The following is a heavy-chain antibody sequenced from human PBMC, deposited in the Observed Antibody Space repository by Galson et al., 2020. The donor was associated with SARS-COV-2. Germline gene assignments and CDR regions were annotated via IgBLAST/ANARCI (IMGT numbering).Heavy chain of an antibody. V-gene: IGHV3-23*01. D-gene: IGHD2-2*02. Sequence: GESLKISCAASGFTFSSYAMSWVRQAPGKGLEWVSAISGSGGSTYYADSVKGRFTISRDNSKNTLYLQMNSLRAEDTAVYYCAKDLIYCSSTSCYREPISPFDYWGQGTLVTVSS. CDR2: ISGSGGST. J-gene: IGHJ4*02. CDR3: AKDLIYCSSTSCYREPISPFDY. CDR1: GFTFSSYA.